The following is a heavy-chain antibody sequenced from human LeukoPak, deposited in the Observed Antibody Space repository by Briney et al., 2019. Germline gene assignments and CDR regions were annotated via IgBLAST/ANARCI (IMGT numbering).Heavy chain of an antibody. CDR1: GYTFTTYW. J-gene: IGHJ4*02. CDR2: IYPGDSDT. V-gene: IGHV5-51*01. CDR3: ARHQIVGATRSPFDY. Sequence: PGESLKISCKGSGYTFTTYWIGWVRQMPGKGLEWMGIIYPGDSDTRYSSSFQGQVTISVDKSISTAYLQWSSLKASDTAMYYCARHQIVGATRSPFDYWGQGTLVTVSS. D-gene: IGHD1-26*01.